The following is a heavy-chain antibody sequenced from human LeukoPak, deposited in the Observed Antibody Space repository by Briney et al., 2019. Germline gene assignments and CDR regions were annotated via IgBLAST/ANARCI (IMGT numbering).Heavy chain of an antibody. Sequence: GGSLRLSCAASGFTFSSYGMHWVRQAPGKGLEWVAVISYDGSNKYYADSVKGRFTISRDNSKNTLYLQMNSLRAEDTVVYYCMSRYFDWYDAFDIWGQGTMVTVSS. D-gene: IGHD3-9*01. CDR1: GFTFSSYG. CDR2: ISYDGSNK. J-gene: IGHJ3*02. V-gene: IGHV3-30*03. CDR3: MSRYFDWYDAFDI.